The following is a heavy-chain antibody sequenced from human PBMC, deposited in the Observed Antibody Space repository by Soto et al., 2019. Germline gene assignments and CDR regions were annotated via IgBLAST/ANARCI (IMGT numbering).Heavy chain of an antibody. Sequence: QVTLKESGPVLVKPTETLTLTCTVSGFSLSNARMGVSWIRQPPGKALEWLAHIFSNDEKSYSTSLKSRLTISKDTSKSQVVLTMTNMDPVDTATYYCARMVGTDSSGYYYYYGMDVWGQGTTVTVSS. CDR3: ARMVGTDSSGYYYYYGMDV. D-gene: IGHD3-22*01. CDR1: GFSLSNARMG. V-gene: IGHV2-26*01. J-gene: IGHJ6*02. CDR2: IFSNDEK.